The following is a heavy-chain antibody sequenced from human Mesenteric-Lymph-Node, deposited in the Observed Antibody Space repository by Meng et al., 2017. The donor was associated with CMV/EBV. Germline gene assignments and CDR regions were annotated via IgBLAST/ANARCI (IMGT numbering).Heavy chain of an antibody. D-gene: IGHD6-13*01. J-gene: IGHJ4*02. CDR3: AAVIAAAGAPRGFDY. V-gene: IGHV1-2*02. CDR1: GYTFTGYY. CDR2: INPNSGGT. Sequence: ASVKVSCKASGYTFTGYYMHWVRQAPGQGLEWMGWINPNSGGTNYAQKFQGRVTMTRDTSISTAYMELSRLRSDDTAVYYCAAVIAAAGAPRGFDYWGQGTLVTVSS.